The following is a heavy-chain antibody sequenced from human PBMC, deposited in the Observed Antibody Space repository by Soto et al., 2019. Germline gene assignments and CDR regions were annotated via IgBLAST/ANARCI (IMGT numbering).Heavy chain of an antibody. D-gene: IGHD3-22*01. CDR3: ARALPYYYDSSGYYPFDY. J-gene: IGHJ4*02. CDR2: ISSSSSYI. Sequence: GGSLRLSCAASGFTFSSYSMNWVRQAPGKGLEWVSSISSSSSYIYYADSVKGRFTISRDNAKNSLYLQMNSLRAEDTAVYYCARALPYYYDSSGYYPFDYWGQGTLVTVSS. V-gene: IGHV3-21*01. CDR1: GFTFSSYS.